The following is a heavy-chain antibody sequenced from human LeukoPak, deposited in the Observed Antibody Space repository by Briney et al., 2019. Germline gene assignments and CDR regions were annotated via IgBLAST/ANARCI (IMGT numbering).Heavy chain of an antibody. CDR3: ATRPPRGYYFDY. D-gene: IGHD3-10*01. V-gene: IGHV4-39*01. CDR2: IYYSGST. J-gene: IGHJ4*02. Sequence: PSETLSLTCTVSGGSISSSSYYWGWIPQPPGKGLEWIGSIYYSGSTYYNPSLKSRVTISVDTSKNQFSLKLSSVTAADTAVYYCATRPPRGYYFDYWGQGTLVTVSS. CDR1: GGSISSSSYY.